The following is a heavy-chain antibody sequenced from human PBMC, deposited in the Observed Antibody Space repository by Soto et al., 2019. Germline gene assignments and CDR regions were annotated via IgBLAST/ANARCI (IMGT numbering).Heavy chain of an antibody. Sequence: ASVKVSCKASGYTFTSYGISWVRQAPGQGLEWMGWISTYNGNKNLAQRLQGRVTMTTDTSTSTAYMEVTSLKSDDTAVYYCARGSYMDVWGQGTTVTVSS. J-gene: IGHJ6*02. CDR1: GYTFTSYG. CDR3: ARGSYMDV. CDR2: ISTYNGNK. V-gene: IGHV1-18*01.